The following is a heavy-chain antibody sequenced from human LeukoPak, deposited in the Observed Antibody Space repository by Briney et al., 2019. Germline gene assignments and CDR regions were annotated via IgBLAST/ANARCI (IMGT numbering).Heavy chain of an antibody. Sequence: SETLSLTCTVSGGSIRSNYWSWIRQPPGKGLEWFGYIYYTGSSHYNPAVRSRATISVDTTENQFSLKLSSVTAADTAVYYCARQRTYGYATDLDYWGQGTLVIVSS. CDR2: IYYTGSS. CDR3: ARQRTYGYATDLDY. CDR1: GGSIRSNY. D-gene: IGHD5-18*01. J-gene: IGHJ4*02. V-gene: IGHV4-59*08.